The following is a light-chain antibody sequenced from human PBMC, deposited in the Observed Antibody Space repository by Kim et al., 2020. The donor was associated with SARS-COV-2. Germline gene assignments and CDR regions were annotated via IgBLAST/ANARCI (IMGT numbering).Light chain of an antibody. CDR2: FAS. J-gene: IGKJ4*01. CDR1: QDIGSQ. Sequence: EIVLTQSPDFQSVTPKEKVTITCRASQDIGSQLHWYQQKPDQPPKLLIKFASQSFSGVPSRFSGSGSGSDFTLNISGLEVEDAATYYCHQSASFPLTFGGGTKVDIK. V-gene: IGKV6-21*01. CDR3: HQSASFPLT.